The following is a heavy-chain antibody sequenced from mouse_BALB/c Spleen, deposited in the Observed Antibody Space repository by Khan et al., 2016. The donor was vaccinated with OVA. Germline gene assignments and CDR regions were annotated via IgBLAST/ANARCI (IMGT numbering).Heavy chain of an antibody. CDR1: GYTFTSYW. Sequence: IQLVQSGTVLARPGASVKMSCKASGYTFTSYWMHWVKQRPGQGLEWIGAIYPGNSDTSYNQKFKGKAKLTAVTSTSTAYMELSSLTNEDSAVYYCTSRDSSGYVRFAYWGQGTLVTVSA. J-gene: IGHJ3*01. CDR2: IYPGNSDT. D-gene: IGHD3-2*01. CDR3: TSRDSSGYVRFAY. V-gene: IGHV1-5*01.